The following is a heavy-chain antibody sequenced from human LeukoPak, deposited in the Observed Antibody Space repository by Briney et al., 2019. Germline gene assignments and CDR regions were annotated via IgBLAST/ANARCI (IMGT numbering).Heavy chain of an antibody. CDR3: ARGGGSGSYYRGYFDY. V-gene: IGHV4-34*01. CDR1: GGSFSGYY. J-gene: IGHJ4*02. D-gene: IGHD3-10*01. CDR2: INHSGST. Sequence: SETLSLTCAVYGGSFSGYYWSWLRQPPGKGLEWIGEINHSGSTNYNPSLKSRVTISVDTSKNQLPLKLSSVTAADTAVYYCARGGGSGSYYRGYFDYWGQGTLVTVS.